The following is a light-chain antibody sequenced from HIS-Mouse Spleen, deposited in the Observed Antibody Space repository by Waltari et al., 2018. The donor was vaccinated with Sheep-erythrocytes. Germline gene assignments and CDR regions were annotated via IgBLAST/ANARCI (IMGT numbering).Light chain of an antibody. Sequence: QSALTQPRSVSGSPGQSVTISCTGTSSDVGGYNYVSWYQHHPGKAPKLMIYDVSNRPSGVSNRVSGSKSGNTASLTISGLQAEDEADYYRSSYASSSTWVFGGGTKLTVL. CDR1: SSDVGGYNY. CDR3: SSYASSSTWV. CDR2: DVS. J-gene: IGLJ3*02. V-gene: IGLV2-14*03.